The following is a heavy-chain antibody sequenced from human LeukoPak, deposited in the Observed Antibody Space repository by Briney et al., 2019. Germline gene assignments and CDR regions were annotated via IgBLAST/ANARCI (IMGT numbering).Heavy chain of an antibody. V-gene: IGHV1-8*03. Sequence: ASVKVSCKASGYTFTSYDINWVRQATGQGLEWMGWMNPNSGNTGYAQKFQGRVTITRNTSISTAYMELSSLRSEDTAVYYCARARYCSGGSCYSGREAFDIWGQGTMVTVSS. D-gene: IGHD2-15*01. J-gene: IGHJ3*02. CDR1: GYTFTSYD. CDR2: MNPNSGNT. CDR3: ARARYCSGGSCYSGREAFDI.